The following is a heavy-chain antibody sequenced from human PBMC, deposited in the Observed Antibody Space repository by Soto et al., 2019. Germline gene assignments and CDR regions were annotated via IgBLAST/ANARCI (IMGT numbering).Heavy chain of an antibody. Sequence: PGGSLRLSCAASGFTFSSYGMHWVRQAPGKGLEWVAVISYDGSNKYYADSVKGRFTISRDNSKNTLYLQMNSLRAEDTAVYYCAKDQCSGGSCRYYYGMDVWGQGTTVTVSS. D-gene: IGHD2-15*01. CDR1: GFTFSSYG. V-gene: IGHV3-30*18. CDR3: AKDQCSGGSCRYYYGMDV. CDR2: ISYDGSNK. J-gene: IGHJ6*02.